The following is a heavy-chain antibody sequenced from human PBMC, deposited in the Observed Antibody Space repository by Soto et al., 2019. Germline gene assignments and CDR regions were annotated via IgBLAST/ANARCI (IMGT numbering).Heavy chain of an antibody. CDR2: IYYSGST. Sequence: SETLSLTCTVSGGSISSGGYYWSWIRQHPGKGLEWIGYIYYSGSTYYNPSLKSRVTISVDTSKNQFSLKLSSVTAADTAVYYCARDLAAAGHNWFDPSGQGTLVTVSS. J-gene: IGHJ5*02. D-gene: IGHD6-13*01. CDR3: ARDLAAAGHNWFDP. V-gene: IGHV4-31*03. CDR1: GGSISSGGYY.